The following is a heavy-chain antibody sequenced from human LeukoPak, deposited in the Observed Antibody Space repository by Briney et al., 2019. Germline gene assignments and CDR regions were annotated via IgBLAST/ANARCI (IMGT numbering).Heavy chain of an antibody. Sequence: PGGSLRLSCAASGFTFSNAWMSWVRQAPGKGLEWVTLISIDGRNEYYADSVKGRFTISRDNSKNTLYLQMNSLRAEDTAVYYCAREGMTTVMGGAFDIWGQGTMVTVSS. D-gene: IGHD4-17*01. CDR2: ISIDGRNE. CDR3: AREGMTTVMGGAFDI. V-gene: IGHV3-30*03. J-gene: IGHJ3*02. CDR1: GFTFSNAW.